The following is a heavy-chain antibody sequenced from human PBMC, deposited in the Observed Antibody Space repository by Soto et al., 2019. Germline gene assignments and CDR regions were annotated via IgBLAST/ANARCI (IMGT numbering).Heavy chain of an antibody. Sequence: EVQLLESGGGLVQAGGSLRLSCAASGFTFSSYAMSWVRQAPGQGLEWVSAISGSGGSTYYADSVKGRFTISRDNSKNTLYLQMNSLRAEDTAVYYCAKGSMVYAHNFDYWVQGTLVTVSS. CDR3: AKGSMVYAHNFDY. V-gene: IGHV3-23*01. CDR2: ISGSGGST. D-gene: IGHD2-8*01. CDR1: GFTFSSYA. J-gene: IGHJ4*02.